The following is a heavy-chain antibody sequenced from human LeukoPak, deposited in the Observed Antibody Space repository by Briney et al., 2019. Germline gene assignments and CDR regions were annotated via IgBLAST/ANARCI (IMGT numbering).Heavy chain of an antibody. CDR3: AILSSRWDFDI. Sequence: GGSLRLSCAASGFTFSSYAMSWVRQAPGKGLEWVSAISGSGGSTYYADSVKGRFTISRDNSKNTLYLQVNSLRAEDTAVYYCAILSSRWDFDIWGQGTMVTVSS. V-gene: IGHV3-23*01. D-gene: IGHD6-13*01. J-gene: IGHJ3*02. CDR1: GFTFSSYA. CDR2: ISGSGGST.